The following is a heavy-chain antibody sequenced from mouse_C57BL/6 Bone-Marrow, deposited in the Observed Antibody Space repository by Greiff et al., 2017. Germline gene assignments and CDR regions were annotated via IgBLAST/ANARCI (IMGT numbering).Heavy chain of an antibody. CDR1: GFNIKDYC. CDR3: ARDGYYSWFAY. CDR2: IDPEDGET. V-gene: IGHV14-2*01. Sequence: EVQLQQSGAELVKPGASVKLSCTASGFNIKDYCMHWVKQRTEQGLEWIGRIDPEDGETKYAPKFPGKATIKADTSSNTAYLQLSSLTSEDTAVYYCARDGYYSWFAYWGQGTLVTVSA. J-gene: IGHJ3*01. D-gene: IGHD2-3*01.